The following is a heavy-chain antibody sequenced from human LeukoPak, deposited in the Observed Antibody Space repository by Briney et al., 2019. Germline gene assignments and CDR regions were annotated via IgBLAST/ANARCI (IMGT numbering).Heavy chain of an antibody. J-gene: IGHJ4*02. V-gene: IGHV4-39*07. CDR3: ARVMEAGDLFDY. Sequence: PSETLSLTCTVSGGSISSSSYYWGWIRQPPGKGLEWIGSIYYSGSTYYNPSLKSRVTISVDTSKNQFSLKLSSVTAADTAVYYCARVMEAGDLFDYWGQGTLVTVSS. CDR2: IYYSGST. D-gene: IGHD2-21*01. CDR1: GGSISSSSYY.